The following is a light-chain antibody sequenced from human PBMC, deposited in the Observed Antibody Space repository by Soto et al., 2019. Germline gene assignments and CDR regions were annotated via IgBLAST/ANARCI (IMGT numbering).Light chain of an antibody. CDR1: QDISKD. Sequence: AIQMTQSPTSLSASVGDRFIITCRASQDISKDLGWYQQKPGKAPKFLIYSATSTQSGVPSTFSGSGFGTDFTLTISSLQPEDFATYYCLQDHDYPRTFGQGTKVEF. V-gene: IGKV1-6*01. CDR3: LQDHDYPRT. CDR2: SAT. J-gene: IGKJ1*01.